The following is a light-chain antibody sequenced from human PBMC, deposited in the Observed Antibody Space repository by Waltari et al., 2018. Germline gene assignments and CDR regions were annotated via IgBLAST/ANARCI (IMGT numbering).Light chain of an antibody. CDR2: GAS. J-gene: IGKJ4*01. CDR1: QSVSSS. V-gene: IGKV3-15*01. CDR3: QQYSNWLS. Sequence: EIVLTQSPATLSLSPGERATLSCRASQSVSSSLAWYQQKPGQAPRLLIYGASSRVTCIPDRFSGSGCGTDFSLTISSLEPEEFAVYYCQQYSNWLSVGGGTKVEIK.